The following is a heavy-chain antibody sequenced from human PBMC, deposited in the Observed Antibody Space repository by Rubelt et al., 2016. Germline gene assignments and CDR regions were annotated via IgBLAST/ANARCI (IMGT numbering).Heavy chain of an antibody. D-gene: IGHD6-19*01. V-gene: IGHV3-30*04. J-gene: IGHJ3*02. CDR3: ARIRYPSGWYGAFDI. Sequence: QVQLVESGGGVVQPGRSLRLSCAVSGFTFRNYAMHWVRQAQGKGLEGVAVISNDGSNKNYADSVKGRFTISRDNSKNTLYLEMNSLRAEDTAVYYCARIRYPSGWYGAFDIWGQGTLVTVSS. CDR2: ISNDGSNK. CDR1: GFTFRNYA.